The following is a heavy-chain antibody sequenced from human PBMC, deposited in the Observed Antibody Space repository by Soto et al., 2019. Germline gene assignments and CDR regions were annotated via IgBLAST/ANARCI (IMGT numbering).Heavy chain of an antibody. CDR2: INPILGTP. CDR1: GLTYSSSA. CDR3: ARGGVDVVATSAFDY. J-gene: IGHJ4*02. V-gene: IGHV1-69*13. D-gene: IGHD5-12*01. Sequence: GASVKVSCKASGLTYSSSAISWVRQAPGHVPEWMGGINPILGTPDYAPKFQGRVTSTADEATSTVYMDLGSLRSEDTAMYYCARGGVDVVATSAFDYWGQGTLVTVSS.